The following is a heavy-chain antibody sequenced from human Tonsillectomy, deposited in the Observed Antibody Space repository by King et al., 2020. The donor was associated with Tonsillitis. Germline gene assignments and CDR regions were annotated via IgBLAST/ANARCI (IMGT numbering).Heavy chain of an antibody. CDR2: INPDSGDT. J-gene: IGHJ4*02. CDR3: ARSAKYSSSWYYF. Sequence: VQLVESGPEVTKPGASVKVSCKASGYTFTDYYIHWVRQAPGQGLEWMGWINPDSGDTNYAQKVQGRVIMTRDTSIITAYMELSSLRSDDTAVYYCARSAKYSSSWYYFWGQGALVTVSS. CDR1: GYTFTDYY. V-gene: IGHV1-2*02. D-gene: IGHD6-13*01.